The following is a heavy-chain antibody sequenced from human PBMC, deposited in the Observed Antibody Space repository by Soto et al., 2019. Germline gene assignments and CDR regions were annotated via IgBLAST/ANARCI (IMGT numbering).Heavy chain of an antibody. D-gene: IGHD7-27*01. V-gene: IGHV3-30-3*01. CDR2: ISYDGSNK. CDR3: ARNNWGLDY. CDR1: GFTFSSYA. J-gene: IGHJ4*02. Sequence: QVQLVESGGGVVQPGRSLRLSCAASGFTFSSYAMHWVRQAPGKGLEWVAVISYDGSNKYYADSVKGRFTISRDNSKNTLYLQMNSLSAEDTAVYYCARNNWGLDYWGQGTLVTVSS.